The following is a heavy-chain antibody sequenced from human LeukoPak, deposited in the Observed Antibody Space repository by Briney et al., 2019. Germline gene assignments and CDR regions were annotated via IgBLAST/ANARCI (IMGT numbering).Heavy chain of an antibody. J-gene: IGHJ4*02. Sequence: PGRSLRLSCAASGFTFSSYAMHWVRQAPGKGLEWVATLSYDGSIQYYPDSVKGRFTISRDNSKNTLYLQMNSLRAEDTAVYYCARDSYSVVGKYDRSGYYGDSWGQGTLVTVSS. CDR2: LSYDGSIQ. V-gene: IGHV3-30*04. D-gene: IGHD3-22*01. CDR3: ARDSYSVVGKYDRSGYYGDS. CDR1: GFTFSSYA.